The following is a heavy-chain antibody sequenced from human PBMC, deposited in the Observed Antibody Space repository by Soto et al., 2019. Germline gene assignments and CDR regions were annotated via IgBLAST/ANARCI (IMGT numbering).Heavy chain of an antibody. CDR2: INHSGST. Sequence: SSETLSLTCTVYGGSFSGYYWSWIRQPPGKGLEWIGEINHSGSTNYNPSLKGRVTISVDTSKNQFSLKLSSVTAADTAVYYCARRVYDISNYFDYWGQGTLVTVSS. J-gene: IGHJ4*02. CDR3: ARRVYDISNYFDY. V-gene: IGHV4-34*01. CDR1: GGSFSGYY. D-gene: IGHD3-9*01.